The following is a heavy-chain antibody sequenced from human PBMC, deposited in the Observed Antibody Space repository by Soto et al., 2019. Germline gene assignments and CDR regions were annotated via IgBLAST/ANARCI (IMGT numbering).Heavy chain of an antibody. D-gene: IGHD6-13*01. V-gene: IGHV4-39*01. CDR3: ARRQSSSWYGL. CDR2: IYYSGST. J-gene: IGHJ4*02. Sequence: SETLSLTCTVSGGSISSSSYYWGWIRQPPGKGLEWIGSIYYSGSTYYDPSLKSRVTISVDTSKNQFSLKLSSLTATDTAVYYCARRQSSSWYGLWGQGTLVTVSS. CDR1: GGSISSSSYY.